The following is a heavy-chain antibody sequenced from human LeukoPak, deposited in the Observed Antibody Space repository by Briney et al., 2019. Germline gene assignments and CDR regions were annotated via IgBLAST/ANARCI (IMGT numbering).Heavy chain of an antibody. Sequence: GGSLRLSCAASGFTFSSYWMHWVRHVPGKGLVWVARINPGGSSITYADSVKGRFTISRDNAKNTLYLQMDSLSAEDTGVYYCARSNQADDYWGQGTLVTVSS. CDR2: INPGGSSI. V-gene: IGHV3-74*01. J-gene: IGHJ4*02. D-gene: IGHD1-14*01. CDR3: ARSNQADDY. CDR1: GFTFSSYW.